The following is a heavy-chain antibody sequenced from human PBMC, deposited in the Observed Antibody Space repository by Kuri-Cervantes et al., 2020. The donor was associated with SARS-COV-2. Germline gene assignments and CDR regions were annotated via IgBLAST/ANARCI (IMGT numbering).Heavy chain of an antibody. V-gene: IGHV3-7*05. CDR3: ARDRRPYMYDILTGYFRPFDY. CDR2: IKQDGSEK. J-gene: IGHJ4*02. CDR1: GFTFSSYW. Sequence: GGSLRLSCAASGFTFSSYWMSWVRQAPGKGLEWVANIKQDGSEKYYVDSVKGRFTISRDNAKNSLYLQMNSLRAEDTAVYYCARDRRPYMYDILTGYFRPFDYWGQGTLVTVSS. D-gene: IGHD3-9*01.